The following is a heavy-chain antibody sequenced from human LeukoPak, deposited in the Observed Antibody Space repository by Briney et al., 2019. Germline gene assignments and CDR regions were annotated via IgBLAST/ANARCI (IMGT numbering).Heavy chain of an antibody. J-gene: IGHJ6*03. CDR3: ARQRGDCSSTSCSLPSYYYYYMDV. CDR1: GGSISSYY. CDR2: INHSGST. Sequence: SETLSLTCTVSGGSISSYYWSWIRQPAGKGLEWIGEINHSGSTNYNPSLKSRVTISVDTSKNQFSLKLSSVTAADTAVYYCARQRGDCSSTSCSLPSYYYYYMDVWGKGTTVTVSS. D-gene: IGHD2-2*01. V-gene: IGHV4-34*01.